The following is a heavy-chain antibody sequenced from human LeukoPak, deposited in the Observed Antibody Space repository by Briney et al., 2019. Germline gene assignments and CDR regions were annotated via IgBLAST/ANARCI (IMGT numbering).Heavy chain of an antibody. Sequence: SETLSLTCTVSGGSISSYYWSWIRQPPGKGLEWIGYIYYSESTNYNPSLKSRVTISVDTSKNQFSLKLSSVTAVDTAVYYCASVGAPLPFWGQGTLVTVSS. CDR2: IYYSEST. D-gene: IGHD1-26*01. CDR1: GGSISSYY. CDR3: ASVGAPLPF. J-gene: IGHJ4*02. V-gene: IGHV4-59*12.